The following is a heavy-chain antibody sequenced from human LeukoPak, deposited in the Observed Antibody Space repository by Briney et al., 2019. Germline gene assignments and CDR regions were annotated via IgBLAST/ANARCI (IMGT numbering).Heavy chain of an antibody. CDR1: GGTFSSYA. D-gene: IGHD6-13*01. Sequence: SVKVSCKASGGTFSSYAISWVRQAPGQRLEWMGRIIPILGIANYAQKFQGRVTINADKSTSTAYMELSSLRSEDPGMYYCAGERLVYSGSWRRLDYYGMDVWGQGTTVTASS. J-gene: IGHJ6*02. CDR3: AGERLVYSGSWRRLDYYGMDV. V-gene: IGHV1-69*04. CDR2: IIPILGIA.